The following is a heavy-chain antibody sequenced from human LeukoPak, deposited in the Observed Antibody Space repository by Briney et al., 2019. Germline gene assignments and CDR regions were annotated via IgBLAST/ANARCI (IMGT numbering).Heavy chain of an antibody. CDR3: ARRIMTPAPHAGNYYFMDV. J-gene: IGHJ6*03. CDR2: ITSSSTYI. CDR1: GFTFSTYS. V-gene: IGHV3-21*01. Sequence: GGSLRLSCAASGFTFSTYSMNWVRQAPGKGLEWVSSITSSSTYIYYADSVKGRFTISRDDARNSLYLQMNSLRAEDTAVYYCARRIMTPAPHAGNYYFMDVWGKGTTVTVSS. D-gene: IGHD3-16*01.